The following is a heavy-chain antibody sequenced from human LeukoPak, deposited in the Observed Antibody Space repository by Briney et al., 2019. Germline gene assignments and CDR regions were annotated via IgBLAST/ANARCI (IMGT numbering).Heavy chain of an antibody. V-gene: IGHV1-8*01. CDR2: MNPNSGNT. CDR1: GYTFTSYD. J-gene: IGHJ6*03. D-gene: IGHD3-10*01. CDR3: ARWGQQAPAMVRAKILYYYYYYMDV. Sequence: GASVKVSCKASGYTFTSYDINWVRQATGQGLEWMGWMNPNSGNTGYAQKFQGRDTMTRNTSISTAYMELSSLRSEDTAVYYCARWGQQAPAMVRAKILYYYYYYMDVWGKGTTVTVSS.